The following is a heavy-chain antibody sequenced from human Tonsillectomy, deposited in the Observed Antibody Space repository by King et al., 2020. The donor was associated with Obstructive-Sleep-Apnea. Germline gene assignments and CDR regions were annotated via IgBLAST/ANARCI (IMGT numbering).Heavy chain of an antibody. D-gene: IGHD3-10*01. J-gene: IGHJ4*02. Sequence: KESGPTLVKPTQTLTLTCTFSGFSLSTSGVGVGWIRQPPGKALEWLSRIYWNDDKRSTPSLKSRLTITKDTSKNQLVLTMTNMDPVDTAPYFCAHKPHYYGSGSFFDSWGQGTLVTVSS. CDR2: IYWNDDK. CDR3: AHKPHYYGSGSFFDS. V-gene: IGHV2-5*01. CDR1: GFSLSTSGVG.